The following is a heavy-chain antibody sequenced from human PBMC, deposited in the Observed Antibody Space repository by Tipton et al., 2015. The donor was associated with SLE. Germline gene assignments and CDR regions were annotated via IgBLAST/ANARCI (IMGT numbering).Heavy chain of an antibody. D-gene: IGHD3-9*01. CDR1: GGSISSSTYY. V-gene: IGHV4-39*01. CDR2: IYYSGIA. CDR3: VRHWVNDILTDPIRGD. Sequence: TLSLTCTVSGGSISSSTYYWGWIRQPPGKGLEWIGSIYYSGIAYYNPSLESRVTIYVDTSKNQFSLKLSSVTAADTAVYYCVRHWVNDILTDPIRGDWGQGTLVTVSS. J-gene: IGHJ4*02.